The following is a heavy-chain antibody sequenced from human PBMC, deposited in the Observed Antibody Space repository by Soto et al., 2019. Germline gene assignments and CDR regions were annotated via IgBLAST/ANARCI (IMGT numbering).Heavy chain of an antibody. CDR1: GGTFSSYA. V-gene: IGHV1-69*12. CDR2: IIPIFGTA. CDR3: ARGIAAAGWDVYYYGMDV. J-gene: IGHJ6*02. Sequence: QVQLVQSGAEVKKPGSSVKVSCKASGGTFSSYAISWVRQAPGQGLEWMGGIIPIFGTANYAQKFQGRVPITADESTSTAYMELSSLRSEDTAVYYCARGIAAAGWDVYYYGMDVWGQGTTVTVSS. D-gene: IGHD6-13*01.